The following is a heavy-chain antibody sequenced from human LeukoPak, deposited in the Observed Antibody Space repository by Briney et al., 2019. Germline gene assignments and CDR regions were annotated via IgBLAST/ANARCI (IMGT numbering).Heavy chain of an antibody. V-gene: IGHV3-13*01. CDR1: EFTFSSYD. CDR2: IGTAGDT. CDR3: ARDRLYGSGSYSGTGLDAFDI. J-gene: IGHJ3*02. D-gene: IGHD3-10*01. Sequence: PGGSLRLSCAASEFTFSSYDMHWVRQATGKGLEWVSAIGTAGDTYYPGSVKGRFTISRDNSKNTLYLQMNSLRAEDTAVYYCARDRLYGSGSYSGTGLDAFDIWGQGTMVTVSS.